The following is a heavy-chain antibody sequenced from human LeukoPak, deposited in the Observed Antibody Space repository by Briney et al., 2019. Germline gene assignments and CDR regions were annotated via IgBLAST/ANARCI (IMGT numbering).Heavy chain of an antibody. Sequence: SETLSLTCTVSGGPISSGGFYWSWIRQPPGKGLEWIGYIYYSGSTYYNPSLKSRVTISVDTSKNQFSLKLSSVTAADTAVYYCARDGGASGSYYKYWDYWGQGTLVTVSS. V-gene: IGHV4-30-4*01. CDR3: ARDGGASGSYYKYWDY. D-gene: IGHD3-10*01. CDR1: GGPISSGGFY. CDR2: IYYSGST. J-gene: IGHJ4*02.